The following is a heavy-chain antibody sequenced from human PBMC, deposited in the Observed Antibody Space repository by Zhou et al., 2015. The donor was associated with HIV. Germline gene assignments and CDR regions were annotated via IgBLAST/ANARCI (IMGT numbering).Heavy chain of an antibody. J-gene: IGHJ4*02. CDR1: GYTFTSHH. Sequence: QVHLVQSGAEVKKPGASVRLSCKTSGYTFTSHHLHWVRQVPGQGLEWMGWINPSSGNTGFAQKFQGRLTMTRNTSISTIYMDVGSLKSEDTAVYFCARQYCSGGRCLSSEFDYWGQGTLITVSS. CDR3: ARQYCSGGRCLSSEFDY. D-gene: IGHD2-15*01. V-gene: IGHV1-8*01. CDR2: INPSSGNT.